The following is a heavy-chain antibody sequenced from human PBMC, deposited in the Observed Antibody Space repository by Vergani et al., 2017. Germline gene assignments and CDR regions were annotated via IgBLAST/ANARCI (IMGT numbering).Heavy chain of an antibody. CDR1: GGSISSGSYY. Sequence: QVQLQESGPGLVKPSQTLSLTCTVSGGSISSGSYYWSWIRQPAGKGLEWIGRIYTSGSTNYNPSLKSRVTISVDTSKNQFSLKLSSVTAADTAVYYCARDSKGSSWPYWGQGTLVTVSS. D-gene: IGHD6-13*01. J-gene: IGHJ4*02. CDR3: ARDSKGSSWPY. V-gene: IGHV4-61*02. CDR2: IYTSGST.